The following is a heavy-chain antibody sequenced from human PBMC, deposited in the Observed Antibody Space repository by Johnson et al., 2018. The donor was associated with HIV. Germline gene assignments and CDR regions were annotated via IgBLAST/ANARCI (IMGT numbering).Heavy chain of an antibody. V-gene: IGHV3-30-3*01. CDR2: ISYDGSNK. J-gene: IGHJ3*02. CDR1: GFTFSSYA. Sequence: QVQLVESGGGVVQPGRSLRLSCAASGFTFSSYAMHWVRQAPGKGLEWVAVISYDGSNKYYADSVKGRFTISRDNSKNTLYLQMNSLRAEDTALYYCARDRQAAKEAFDIWGQGTMVTVSS. CDR3: ARDRQAAKEAFDI. D-gene: IGHD6-25*01.